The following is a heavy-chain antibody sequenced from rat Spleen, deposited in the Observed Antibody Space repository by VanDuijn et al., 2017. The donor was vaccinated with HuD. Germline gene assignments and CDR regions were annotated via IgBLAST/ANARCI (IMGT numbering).Heavy chain of an antibody. D-gene: IGHD1-10*01. V-gene: IGHV5-17*01. CDR2: IVDDGSNT. CDR3: ARPHNYRYVMDA. J-gene: IGHJ4*01. Sequence: EVQLVESGGGLVQPGRPLKLSCSASGFTFSDYTMAWVRQAPKKGLEWVAAIVDDGSNTFYRDSVKGRFTISRNNAKSTLYLQMNSLRSEDTATYYCARPHNYRYVMDAWGQGTSVTVSS. CDR1: GFTFSDYT.